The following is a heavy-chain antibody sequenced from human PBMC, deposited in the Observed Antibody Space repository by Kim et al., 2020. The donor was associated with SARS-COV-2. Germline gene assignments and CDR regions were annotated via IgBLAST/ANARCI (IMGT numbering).Heavy chain of an antibody. V-gene: IGHV3-9*01. Sequence: GGSLRLSCAASGFTFDDYAMHWVRQAPGKGLEWVSGISWNSGSIGYADSVKGRFTISRDNAKNSLYLQMNSLRAEDTALYYCAKDNGAIRAAAGTVPFDIWGQGTMVTVSS. D-gene: IGHD6-13*01. J-gene: IGHJ3*02. CDR3: AKDNGAIRAAAGTVPFDI. CDR2: ISWNSGSI. CDR1: GFTFDDYA.